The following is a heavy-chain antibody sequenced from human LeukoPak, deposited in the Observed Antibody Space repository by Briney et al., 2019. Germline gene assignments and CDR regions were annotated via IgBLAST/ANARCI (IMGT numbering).Heavy chain of an antibody. CDR3: ARGRNIVVVVAPRRRAFDI. D-gene: IGHD2-15*01. Sequence: SETLSLTCTVSGGSISSSSYYWGWIRQPPGKGLEWIGEINHSGSTNYNPSLKSRVTISVDTSKNQFSLKLSSVTAADTAVYYCARGRNIVVVVAPRRRAFDIWGQGTMVTVSS. CDR1: GGSISSSSYY. V-gene: IGHV4-39*07. CDR2: INHSGST. J-gene: IGHJ3*02.